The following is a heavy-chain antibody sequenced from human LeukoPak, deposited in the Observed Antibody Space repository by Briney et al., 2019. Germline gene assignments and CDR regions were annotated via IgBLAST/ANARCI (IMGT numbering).Heavy chain of an antibody. CDR1: GYTFIHYF. CDR3: ARGLSSTSNWELDY. D-gene: IGHD7-27*01. CDR2: INSNSGAT. Sequence: AAVNVSCKASGYTFIHYFIHWVRQAPGQGLEWMGRINSNSGATEYTQNFQGRVTMTRDTSITTVYMELSSLTSDDTAVYYCARGLSSTSNWELDYWGQGTLVTVSS. J-gene: IGHJ4*02. V-gene: IGHV1-2*06.